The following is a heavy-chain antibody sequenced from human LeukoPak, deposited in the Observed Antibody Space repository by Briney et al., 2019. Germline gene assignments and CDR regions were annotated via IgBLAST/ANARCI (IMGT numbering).Heavy chain of an antibody. V-gene: IGHV4-59*01. J-gene: IGHJ4*02. Sequence: SETLSLTCTVSGGSISSYYWNWIRQPPGKGLEWIGYIYYSGSINYNPSLKSRVTISVDTSKNQFSLKLSSMTAADTAVYYCARDHLDTAMGLDYWGQGTLVTVSS. CDR1: GGSISSYY. CDR3: ARDHLDTAMGLDY. D-gene: IGHD5-18*01. CDR2: IYYSGSI.